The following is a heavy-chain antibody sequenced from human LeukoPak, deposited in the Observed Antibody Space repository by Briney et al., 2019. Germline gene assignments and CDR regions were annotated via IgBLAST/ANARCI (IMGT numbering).Heavy chain of an antibody. J-gene: IGHJ4*02. V-gene: IGHV3-7*01. CDR3: ARVRFLEWYDY. CDR1: GFSLRSFW. D-gene: IGHD3-3*01. CDR2: INQEGSEK. Sequence: PGGSLRLSCEPSGFSLRSFWMTWVRQAPGKGPEWVANINQEGSEKYYGDSVKGRFTISRDNAKNTLYLEMNSLRAEDTSVYYCARVRFLEWYDYWGQGTLVTVSS.